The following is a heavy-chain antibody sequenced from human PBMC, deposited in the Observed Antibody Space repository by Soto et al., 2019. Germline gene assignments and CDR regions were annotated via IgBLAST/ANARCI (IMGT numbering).Heavy chain of an antibody. V-gene: IGHV3-23*01. J-gene: IGHJ3*02. Sequence: EVQLLESGGGLVQPGGSLRLSCAASGFTFSSYAMSWVRQAPGKGLEWVSAISGSGGSTYYADSVKGRFTISRDNSKNTLFLQMNSLRVEDTAIYYCAKDRVDHNSVWDPFDIWGQGTLVTVSS. D-gene: IGHD2-15*01. CDR2: ISGSGGST. CDR1: GFTFSSYA. CDR3: AKDRVDHNSVWDPFDI.